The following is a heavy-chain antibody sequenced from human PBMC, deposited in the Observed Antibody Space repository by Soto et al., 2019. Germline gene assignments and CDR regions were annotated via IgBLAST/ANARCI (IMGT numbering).Heavy chain of an antibody. CDR2: ISGSGGNT. Sequence: EVQLLESGGDLVQPGGSLRLSCAASGFTFSSYAMNWVRQAPGKGLEWVSAISGSGGNTFYADSVKGRFTIPRDNSKNTLFLQMHSLRAEDTAIYYCAMLNSGSYSYHGMVVWGQGTMVTVSS. D-gene: IGHD1-26*01. CDR3: AMLNSGSYSYHGMVV. J-gene: IGHJ6*02. CDR1: GFTFSSYA. V-gene: IGHV3-23*01.